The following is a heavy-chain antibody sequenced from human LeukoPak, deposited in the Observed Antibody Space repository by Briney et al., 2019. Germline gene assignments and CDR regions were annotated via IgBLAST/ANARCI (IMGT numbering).Heavy chain of an antibody. CDR2: IIPILGIA. Sequence: GASVKVSCKASGGTFSSYAISWVRQAPGQGLEWMGRIIPILGIANYAQKFQGRVTITADKSTSTAYMELSSLRSEDTAVYYCARVLRIAAAGTSWFDPWGQETLVTVSS. CDR1: GGTFSSYA. CDR3: ARVLRIAAAGTSWFDP. D-gene: IGHD6-13*01. V-gene: IGHV1-69*04. J-gene: IGHJ5*02.